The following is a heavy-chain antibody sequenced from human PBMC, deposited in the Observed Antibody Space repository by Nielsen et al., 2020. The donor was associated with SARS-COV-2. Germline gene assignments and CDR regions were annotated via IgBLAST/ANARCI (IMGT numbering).Heavy chain of an antibody. J-gene: IGHJ6*03. CDR2: VYYTGST. CDR3: ARSPHYYYYMDV. Sequence: SETLSLTCTVSGGSISSSSYYWGWIRQPPGKGLQWIGSVYYTGSTYYNPSLKSRVTISVDTSQNQFSLKLRSATATDTAVYYCARSPHYYYYMDVWGTGTTVTVSS. CDR1: GGSISSSSYY. V-gene: IGHV4-39*01.